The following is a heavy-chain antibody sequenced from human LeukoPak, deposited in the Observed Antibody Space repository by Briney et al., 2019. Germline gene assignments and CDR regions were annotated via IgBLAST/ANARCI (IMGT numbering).Heavy chain of an antibody. J-gene: IGHJ3*02. V-gene: IGHV3-21*01. D-gene: IGHD4-17*01. CDR2: ISSSSYI. Sequence: GGSLRLSCAASGFTFSSYSMNWVRQAPGKGLEWVSSISSSSYIYYADSVKGRFTISRDNAKNSLYLQMNSLRAEDTAVYYCAMLYDYGDYDAFDIWGQGTMVTVSS. CDR1: GFTFSSYS. CDR3: AMLYDYGDYDAFDI.